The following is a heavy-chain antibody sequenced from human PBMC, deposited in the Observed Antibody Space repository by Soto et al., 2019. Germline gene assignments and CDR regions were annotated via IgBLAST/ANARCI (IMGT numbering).Heavy chain of an antibody. D-gene: IGHD6-19*01. CDR3: ARGAYSSGWYSGGDAFDI. CDR1: GYTFTSYG. CDR2: ISAYNGNI. V-gene: IGHV1-18*01. J-gene: IGHJ3*02. Sequence: QVQLVQSGAEVKKPGASVKVSCKASGYTFTSYGISWVRQAPGQGLEWMGWISAYNGNINYAQKLQGRVTMTTDTSTSTAYMELRSLRSDDTAVYYCARGAYSSGWYSGGDAFDIWGQGTMVTVSS.